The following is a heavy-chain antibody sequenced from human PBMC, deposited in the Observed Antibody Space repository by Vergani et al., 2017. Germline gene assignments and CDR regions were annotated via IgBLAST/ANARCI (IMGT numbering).Heavy chain of an antibody. CDR3: ASDTRLRVGGWSAGDY. CDR1: GGTFSSYA. D-gene: IGHD6-19*01. Sequence: QVQLVQSGAEVKKPGSSVKVSCKASGGTFSSYAISWVRQAPGQGLEWMGRIIPILGIANYAQKFQGRVTITADKSTSTAYMELSSLSSEDTAVYYCASDTRLRVGGWSAGDYWGQGTLVTVSS. J-gene: IGHJ4*02. CDR2: IIPILGIA. V-gene: IGHV1-69*04.